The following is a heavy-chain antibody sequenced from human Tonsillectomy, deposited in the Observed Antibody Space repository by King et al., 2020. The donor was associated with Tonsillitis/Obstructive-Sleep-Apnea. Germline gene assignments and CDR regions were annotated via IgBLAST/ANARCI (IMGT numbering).Heavy chain of an antibody. J-gene: IGHJ4*02. V-gene: IGHV3-49*04. Sequence: VQLVESGGGLVQPGRSLRLSCTASGFTFGDYAMSWVRQAPGKGLEWVGFIRSKAYGGTTEYAASVKGRFTISRDDSKSIAYLQMNSLKTGDSAGYYCASVGMPCPRDYWGQGTLVPVSS. CDR2: IRSKAYGGTT. CDR1: GFTFGDYA. CDR3: ASVGMPCPRDY. D-gene: IGHD7-27*01.